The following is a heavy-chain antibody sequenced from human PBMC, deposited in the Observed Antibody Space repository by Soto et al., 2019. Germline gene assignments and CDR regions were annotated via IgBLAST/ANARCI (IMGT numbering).Heavy chain of an antibody. CDR3: ARRPYYYDSSGYYYGSFDY. D-gene: IGHD3-22*01. Sequence: SETLSLTCTVSGGSISSGGYYWSWIRQHPGKGLEWIGYIYYSGSTYYNPSLKSRVTISVDTSKNQFSLKLSSVTAADTAVYYCARRPYYYDSSGYYYGSFDYWGQGTLVTGSS. V-gene: IGHV4-31*03. J-gene: IGHJ4*02. CDR2: IYYSGST. CDR1: GGSISSGGYY.